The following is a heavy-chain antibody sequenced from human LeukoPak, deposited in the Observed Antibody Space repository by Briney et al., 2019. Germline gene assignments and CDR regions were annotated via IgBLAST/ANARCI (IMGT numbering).Heavy chain of an antibody. CDR3: ARDLLSRQDKHPNPYDY. J-gene: IGHJ4*02. V-gene: IGHV3-7*01. CDR2: IKQDGSEK. D-gene: IGHD2-15*01. CDR1: GFTFSSYW. Sequence: AGGSLRLSCAASGFTFSSYWMSWVRQAPGKGLEWVANIKQDGSEKYYVDSVKGRFTISRDNAKNSLYLQMNSLRAEDTAVYYCARDLLSRQDKHPNPYDYWGQGTLVTVSS.